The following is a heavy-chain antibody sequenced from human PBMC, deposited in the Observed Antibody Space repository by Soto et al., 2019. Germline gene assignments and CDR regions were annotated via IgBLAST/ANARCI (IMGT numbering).Heavy chain of an antibody. CDR2: ISWDGGST. J-gene: IGHJ6*02. Sequence: GGSLRLSCAASGFTFDDYTMHWVRQAPGKGLEWVSLISWDGGSTYYADSVKGRFTISRDNSKNSLYLQMSSLRTEDTALYYCAKDLGGYADYYYGMDVWGQGTTVTVSS. D-gene: IGHD5-12*01. CDR1: GFTFDDYT. CDR3: AKDLGGYADYYYGMDV. V-gene: IGHV3-43*01.